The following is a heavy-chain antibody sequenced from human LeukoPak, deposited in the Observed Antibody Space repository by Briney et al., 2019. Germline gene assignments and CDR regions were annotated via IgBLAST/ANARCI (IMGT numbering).Heavy chain of an antibody. J-gene: IGHJ4*02. CDR2: INWNGGRP. V-gene: IGHV3-20*04. CDR1: GFTFDDYS. D-gene: IGHD2-15*01. Sequence: GPLRLSCAASGFTFDDYSMSWVRQAPGKGLEWVSGINWNGGRPGYADSVKGRFTISRDNAKNSLYLQMNSLRAEDTALYYCTRGSGYATLSDYWGQGTLVTVSS. CDR3: TRGSGYATLSDY.